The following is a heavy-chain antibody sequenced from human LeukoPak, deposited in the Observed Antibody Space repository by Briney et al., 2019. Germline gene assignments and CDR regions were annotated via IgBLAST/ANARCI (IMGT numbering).Heavy chain of an antibody. D-gene: IGHD5-24*01. Sequence: GSLRLSCAASGFTFSSYAMHWVRQAPGKGLEYVSAISSNGGSTYYANSVKGRFTISRDNSKNTLYLQMGSLRAEDMAVYYCARSDRDGYSFYYYGMDVWGQGTTVTVSS. J-gene: IGHJ6*02. V-gene: IGHV3-64*01. CDR3: ARSDRDGYSFYYYGMDV. CDR2: ISSNGGST. CDR1: GFTFSSYA.